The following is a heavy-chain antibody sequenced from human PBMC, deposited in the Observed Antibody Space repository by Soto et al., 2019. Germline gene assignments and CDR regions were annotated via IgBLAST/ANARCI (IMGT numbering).Heavy chain of an antibody. CDR3: ATAVRLGYYFDY. Sequence: ASVKVSCKVSGYTLTELSMHWVRQAPGKGLEWMGGFDPEDGETIYAQKFQGRVTMTEDTSTDTAYMELSSLRSEDTAVYYCATAVRLGYYFDYWGQGTLVTVSS. CDR1: GYTLTELS. CDR2: FDPEDGET. D-gene: IGHD6-25*01. V-gene: IGHV1-24*01. J-gene: IGHJ4*02.